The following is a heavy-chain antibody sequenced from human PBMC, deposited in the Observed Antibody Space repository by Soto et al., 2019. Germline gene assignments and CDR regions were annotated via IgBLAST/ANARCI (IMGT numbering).Heavy chain of an antibody. Sequence: QVQLQESGPGLVKPSQTLSLTCTVSGGSISSGDYYWSWIRQPPGKGLEWSGYIYYSGSTYYNPSLKSRVTISVDTSKNQFSLKLSSVTAADTAVYYCASSYGSGSYYRRRGMTALSYWGQGTLVTVSS. V-gene: IGHV4-30-4*01. CDR2: IYYSGST. D-gene: IGHD3-10*01. CDR3: ASSYGSGSYYRRRGMTALSY. CDR1: GGSISSGDYY. J-gene: IGHJ4*02.